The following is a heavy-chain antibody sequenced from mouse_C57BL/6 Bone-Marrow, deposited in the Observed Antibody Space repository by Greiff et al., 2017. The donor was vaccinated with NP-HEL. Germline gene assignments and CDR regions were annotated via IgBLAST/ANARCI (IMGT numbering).Heavy chain of an antibody. D-gene: IGHD2-12*01. Sequence: QVHVKQSGAELVRPGTSVKMSCKASGYTFTNYWIGWAKQRPGHGLEWIGDIYPGGGYTNYNEKFKGKATLTADKSSSTAYMQLSSLTSEDSAIFYSAIRLDGPSYFEVWGTGTTVTVSS. CDR2: IYPGGGYT. J-gene: IGHJ1*03. CDR1: GYTFTNYW. CDR3: AIRLDGPSYFEV. V-gene: IGHV1-63*01.